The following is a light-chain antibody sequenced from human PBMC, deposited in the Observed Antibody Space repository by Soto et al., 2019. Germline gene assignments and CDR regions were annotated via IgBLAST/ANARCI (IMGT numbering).Light chain of an antibody. V-gene: IGLV3-21*04. CDR2: YDS. CDR3: QVWDSSSDHPV. Sequence: SYELTQPPSVSVAPGKTARITCGGNNIGSKSVHWYQQKPGQAPVLVIYYDSDRPSGIPERFSGSNSGNTATLTISRVEAGDEADYYCQVWDSSSDHPVFGVGTKLTVL. J-gene: IGLJ3*02. CDR1: NIGSKS.